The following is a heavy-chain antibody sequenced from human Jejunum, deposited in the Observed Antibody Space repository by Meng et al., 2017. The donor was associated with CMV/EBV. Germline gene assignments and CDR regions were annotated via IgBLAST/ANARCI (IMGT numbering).Heavy chain of an antibody. Sequence: QVQLVQSPSDLQKPGASVKVSFKASGYTFTNYAMTWLRQAPGQGLEWMGWINTNTGNPTYAQAFTGRFVFSLDTSVSTAYLQISSLMAEDTAVYYCARGRDCITRRCYSDYWGQGTLVTVSS. CDR2: INTNTGNP. CDR1: GYTFTNYA. CDR3: ARGRDCITRRCYSDY. J-gene: IGHJ4*02. V-gene: IGHV7-4-1*02. D-gene: IGHD2-21*01.